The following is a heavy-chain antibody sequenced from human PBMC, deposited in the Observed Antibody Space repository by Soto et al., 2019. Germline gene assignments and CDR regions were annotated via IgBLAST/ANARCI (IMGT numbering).Heavy chain of an antibody. V-gene: IGHV4-39*01. CDR1: GGSIAGCAYY. D-gene: IGHD3-10*01. CDR2: ICGSGNT. J-gene: IGHJ4*02. CDR3: ATHQGYYGSGSYCFDY. Sequence: TSETLSLTCTVSGGSIAGCAYYWGWVRQPPGKGLEWIGSICGSGNTYYNPSLKSRVTVDTSKNQFSLKLSSMTAADAAVYYCATHQGYYGSGSYCFDYWGLGTQVTVSS.